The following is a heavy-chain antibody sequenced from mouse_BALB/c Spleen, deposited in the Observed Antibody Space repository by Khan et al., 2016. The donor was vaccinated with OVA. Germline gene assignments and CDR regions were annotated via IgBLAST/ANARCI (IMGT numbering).Heavy chain of an antibody. Sequence: EVELVESGGDLVKPGGSLKLSCEASGFTFSSYSMPWVRQTPDKRLEWVASISSGGDYTYYPDIVKGRFTISRDNAKNTLYLEMSSLKSEDTAMYYCASHLTGSFAYWGQGTLVTVSA. CDR3: ASHLTGSFAY. CDR1: GFTFSSYS. CDR2: ISSGGDYT. J-gene: IGHJ3*01. V-gene: IGHV5-6*01.